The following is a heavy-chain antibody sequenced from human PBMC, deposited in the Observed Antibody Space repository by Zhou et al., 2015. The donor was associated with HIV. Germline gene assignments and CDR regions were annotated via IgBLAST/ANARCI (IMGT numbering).Heavy chain of an antibody. CDR1: GGTFGGSE. CDR2: ITPMFDID. J-gene: IGHJ3*02. D-gene: IGHD2-15*01. CDR3: ARSGGNYDFAFDI. Sequence: QVQLVQSGTEVKKPGSSVRVSCRTSGGTFGGSEISWVRQVSGQGLEWMGGITPMFDIDNYAQRFRGRLSITADKSTSAAYMELRSLTSEDAAIYYCARSGGNYDFAFDIWGQGTKVVVSS. V-gene: IGHV1-69*17.